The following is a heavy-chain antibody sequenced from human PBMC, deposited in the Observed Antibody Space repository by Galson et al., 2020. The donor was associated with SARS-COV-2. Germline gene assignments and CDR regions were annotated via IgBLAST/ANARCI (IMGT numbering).Heavy chain of an antibody. V-gene: IGHV3-23*01. CDR3: AKWRRCFSGRCAYALDI. CDR1: GFTFDTYA. D-gene: IGHD2-15*01. J-gene: IGHJ3*02. Sequence: GGSLRLSCAASGFTFDTYAMSWVRQAPGTGLEWVSVISGRGDTAYYGDAVKGRFSMSRDNSKNTLDLQMSSLRAEDTAVYYCAKWRRCFSGRCAYALDIWGQGTTVTVSS. CDR2: ISGRGDTA.